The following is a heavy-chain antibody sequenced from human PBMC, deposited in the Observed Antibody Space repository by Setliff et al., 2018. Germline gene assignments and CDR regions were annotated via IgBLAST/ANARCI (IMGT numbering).Heavy chain of an antibody. CDR2: IYYSGST. Sequence: SETLSLTCTVSGGSISSSSYYWGWIRQPPGKGLEWIGSIYYSGSTYYNPSLKSRVTISVDTSKNQFSLKLSSVTAADTAVYYCASTPDGDLYYNFWSGYYLTLDYWGRGTLVTVSS. J-gene: IGHJ4*02. CDR3: ASTPDGDLYYNFWSGYYLTLDY. CDR1: GGSISSSSYY. D-gene: IGHD3-3*01. V-gene: IGHV4-39*07.